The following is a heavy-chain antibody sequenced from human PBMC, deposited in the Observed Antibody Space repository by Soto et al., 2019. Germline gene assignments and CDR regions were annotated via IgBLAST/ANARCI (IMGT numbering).Heavy chain of an antibody. CDR2: IGTAGDT. CDR3: ARESGSYGDYYYYYGMDV. CDR1: GFTFSSYD. V-gene: IGHV3-13*04. J-gene: IGHJ6*02. Sequence: EVQLVESGGGLVQPGGSLRLSCAASGFTFSSYDMHWVRQATGKGLEWVSAIGTAGDTYYPGSVKGRFTISRENAKNSLSLQMNSLRAGDTAVYYCARESGSYGDYYYYYGMDVWGQGTTVTVSS. D-gene: IGHD1-26*01.